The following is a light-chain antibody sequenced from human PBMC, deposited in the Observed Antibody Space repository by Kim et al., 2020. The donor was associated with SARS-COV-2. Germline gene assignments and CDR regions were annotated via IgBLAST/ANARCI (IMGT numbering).Light chain of an antibody. Sequence: SASVCNRFPITCRKRQGSRNDLGWYQQKPGKAPKLLIYAASSLRSGVPSRFSGSGSGTDFTLTISSLQPEDFATYYCLQDYNLWTFGQGTKVDIK. CDR1: QGSRND. CDR2: AAS. CDR3: LQDYNLWT. V-gene: IGKV1-6*01. J-gene: IGKJ1*01.